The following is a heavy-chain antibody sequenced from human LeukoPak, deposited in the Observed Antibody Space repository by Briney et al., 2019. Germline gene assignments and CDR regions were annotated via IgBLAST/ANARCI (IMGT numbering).Heavy chain of an antibody. J-gene: IGHJ4*02. CDR1: GFTFSSYA. CDR3: ARDDGYDILTGYADY. D-gene: IGHD3-9*01. CDR2: IWYDGSNK. V-gene: IGHV3-33*08. Sequence: GGSLRLSCAASGFTFSSYAMHWVRQAPGKGLEWVAVIWYDGSNKYYADSVKGRFTISRDNSKNTLYLQMNSLRAEDTVVYYCARDDGYDILTGYADYWGQGTLVTVSS.